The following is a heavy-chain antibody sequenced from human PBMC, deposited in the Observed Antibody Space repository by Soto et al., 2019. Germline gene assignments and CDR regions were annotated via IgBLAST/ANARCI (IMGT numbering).Heavy chain of an antibody. V-gene: IGHV3-53*04. CDR3: ARDPYYDSSGYLASNGMDV. Sequence: PGGSLRLSCAASWFTVSSDYMSWVRQAPGKGLEWVSVIYSDGSTYYADSVKGRFTISRHNSKNTLYLQMNSLRAEDTAVYYCARDPYYDSSGYLASNGMDVWGQGTTVTVSS. CDR2: IYSDGST. CDR1: WFTVSSDY. J-gene: IGHJ6*02. D-gene: IGHD3-22*01.